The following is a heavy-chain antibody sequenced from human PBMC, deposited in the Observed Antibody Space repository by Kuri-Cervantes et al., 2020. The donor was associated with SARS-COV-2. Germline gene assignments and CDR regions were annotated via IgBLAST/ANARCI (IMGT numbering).Heavy chain of an antibody. CDR3: AREYCSSTSCYGAYGMDV. CDR2: MNPNSGNT. J-gene: IGHJ6*02. CDR1: GYTFTSYD. Sequence: ASLKVSCKASGYTFTSYDINWVRQATGQGLEWMGWMNPNSGNTGYAQKFQGRVTITGNTSISTAYMELSSLRSEDTAVYYCAREYCSSTSCYGAYGMDVWGQGTTVTVSS. D-gene: IGHD2-2*01. V-gene: IGHV1-8*01.